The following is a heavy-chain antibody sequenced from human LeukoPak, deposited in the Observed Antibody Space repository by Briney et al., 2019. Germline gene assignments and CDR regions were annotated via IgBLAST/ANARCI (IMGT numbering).Heavy chain of an antibody. CDR2: IYTSGST. Sequence: PSETLSLTCTVSGGSISGYYWSWIRQPAGKGLDWIGRIYTSGSTKYNPSLKSRVTMSVDTSKNQFSLKLTSATAADTAVYYCARDKGIYDIGGGVFDIWGQGTMVTVSS. J-gene: IGHJ3*02. V-gene: IGHV4-4*07. D-gene: IGHD3-9*01. CDR3: ARDKGIYDIGGGVFDI. CDR1: GGSISGYY.